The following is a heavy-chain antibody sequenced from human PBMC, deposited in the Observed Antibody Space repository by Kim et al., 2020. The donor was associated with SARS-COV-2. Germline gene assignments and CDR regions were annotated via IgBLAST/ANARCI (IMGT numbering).Heavy chain of an antibody. J-gene: IGHJ4*02. D-gene: IGHD3-16*01. CDR3: ARPTGGQASFDY. CDR2: INPNSDGT. V-gene: IGHV1-2*06. Sequence: ASVKVSCTASGYTFTGYYMHWVRQAPGQGLEWMGRINPNSDGTKFAQKFQGRVTLTGDTSISTVYMELNRVTSDDTAVYYCARPTGGQASFDYWGQGTLVTVSS. CDR1: GYTFTGYY.